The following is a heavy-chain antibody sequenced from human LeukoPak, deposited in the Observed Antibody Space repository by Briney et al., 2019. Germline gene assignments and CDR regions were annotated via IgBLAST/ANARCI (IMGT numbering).Heavy chain of an antibody. D-gene: IGHD4-17*01. CDR1: GGSFSGYY. V-gene: IGHV4-34*01. CDR3: ASVGAYGDYLGY. J-gene: IGHJ4*02. Sequence: SETLSLTCAVYGGSFSGYYWSWIRQSPGKGLEWIGEINHSGSTNYNPSLKSRVTISVDTSKNQFSLKLSSVTAADTAVYYCASVGAYGDYLGYWGQGTLVTVSS. CDR2: INHSGST.